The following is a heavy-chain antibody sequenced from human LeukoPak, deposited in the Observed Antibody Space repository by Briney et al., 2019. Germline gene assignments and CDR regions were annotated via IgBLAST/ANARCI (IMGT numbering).Heavy chain of an antibody. CDR1: GYTLTELS. D-gene: IGHD3-3*01. V-gene: IGHV1-24*01. J-gene: IGHJ4*02. CDR2: FDPEDGET. CDR3: ARGGGRSLEREAYFDY. Sequence: ASVKVSCKVSGYTLTELSMHWVRQAPGKGLEWMGGFDPEDGETIYAQKFQGRVTMTTDTSTSTAYMELRSLRSDDTAVYFCARGGGRSLEREAYFDYWGQGTLVTVPS.